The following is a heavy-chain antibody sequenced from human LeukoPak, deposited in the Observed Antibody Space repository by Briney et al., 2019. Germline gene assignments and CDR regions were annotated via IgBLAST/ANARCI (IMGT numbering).Heavy chain of an antibody. CDR2: MNPDSGNT. CDR1: GYAFNIYD. J-gene: IGHJ4*02. V-gene: IGHV1-8*01. Sequence: ASVKVSCKASGYAFNIYDINWVRQATGQGLEWMGWMNPDSGNTGFAQKFQGRVTMTRNTSITTAYMEPSSLRFEDTAVYYCAVHLPGDYLDRWGQGTLVTVSS. CDR3: AVHLPGDYLDR.